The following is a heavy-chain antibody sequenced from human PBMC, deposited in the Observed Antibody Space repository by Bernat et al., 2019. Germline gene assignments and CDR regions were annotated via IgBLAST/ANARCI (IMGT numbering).Heavy chain of an antibody. Sequence: EVQLVESGGGLVQPGGSLRLSCAASGFTVSSNYLTWVRQAPGKGLEWVSVIYRGGGTYYADSVKGRFTISRVNSKNTLYLEMNSLRVEDTAVYYCARGVSGGGGSCNVDYWGQGTLVTVSS. CDR2: IYRGGGT. CDR1: GFTVSSNY. D-gene: IGHD2-15*01. J-gene: IGHJ4*02. CDR3: ARGVSGGGGSCNVDY. V-gene: IGHV3-66*01.